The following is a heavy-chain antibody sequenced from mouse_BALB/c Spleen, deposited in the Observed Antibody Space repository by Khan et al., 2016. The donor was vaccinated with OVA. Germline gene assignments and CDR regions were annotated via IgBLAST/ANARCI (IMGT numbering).Heavy chain of an antibody. CDR2: IFPGNDDA. Sequence: QVQLKQSGAELVRPGSSVKISCKASGYTFSSSWMNWVKQRPGQGLEWIGQIFPGNDDADYNGTFKGKATLTADKSSRTAYMQLTSLPSEDSAVYFCARYFGSRLAYWGQGTLVTVSA. D-gene: IGHD1-1*01. J-gene: IGHJ3*01. V-gene: IGHV1-80*01. CDR1: GYTFSSSW. CDR3: ARYFGSRLAY.